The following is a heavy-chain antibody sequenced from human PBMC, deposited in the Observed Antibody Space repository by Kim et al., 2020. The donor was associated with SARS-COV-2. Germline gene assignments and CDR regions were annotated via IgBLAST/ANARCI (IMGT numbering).Heavy chain of an antibody. V-gene: IGHV4-59*08. CDR1: GGSISSYC. Sequence: SETLSLTCTVSGGSISSYCWSWIRQPPGKGLEWIGYIYYSGSTNYNPSLKSRVTISVDTSKNQFSLKLSSVTAADTAVYYCARQLIYCSSTSCYDNYYYYGMDVWGQGTTVTVSS. D-gene: IGHD2-2*01. CDR3: ARQLIYCSSTSCYDNYYYYGMDV. J-gene: IGHJ6*02. CDR2: IYYSGST.